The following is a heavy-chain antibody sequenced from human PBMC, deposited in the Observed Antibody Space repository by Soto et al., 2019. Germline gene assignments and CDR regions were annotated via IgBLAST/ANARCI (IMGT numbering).Heavy chain of an antibody. D-gene: IGHD7-27*01. V-gene: IGHV3-23*01. CDR3: AKATWGYWYFDL. Sequence: GGSLRLSCAASGFIFRSYGMSWVRQAPGKGLEWVSAISGSGDSPYYADSVKGRFTVSRDNSKNTPYLQMTSLRAEDTAVYYCAKATWGYWYFDLWGRGTLVTVSS. CDR1: GFIFRSYG. CDR2: ISGSGDSP. J-gene: IGHJ2*01.